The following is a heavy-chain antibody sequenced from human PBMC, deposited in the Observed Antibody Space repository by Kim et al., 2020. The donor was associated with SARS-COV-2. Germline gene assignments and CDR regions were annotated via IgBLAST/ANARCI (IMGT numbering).Heavy chain of an antibody. Sequence: ASVKVSCKASGYTFTSYGISWVRQAPGQGLEWMGWISAYNGNTNYAQKLQGRVTMTTDTSTSTAYMELRSLRSDDTAVYYCARDQRTYYYDSSGQSLRVGVDYWGQGTLVTVSS. CDR3: ARDQRTYYYDSSGQSLRVGVDY. V-gene: IGHV1-18*01. CDR1: GYTFTSYG. CDR2: ISAYNGNT. D-gene: IGHD3-22*01. J-gene: IGHJ4*02.